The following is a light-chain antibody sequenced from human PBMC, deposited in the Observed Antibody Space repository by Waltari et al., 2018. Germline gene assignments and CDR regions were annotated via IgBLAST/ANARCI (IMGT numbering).Light chain of an antibody. Sequence: QSALTQPASVSGSPGQSITISCTGTSSDIGSYNLVSWYQLHPGKAPKLIIYEGYKRPSGLSSHFSASKSGNTAFLTISGLQADDEADYYCCLYAGTYLFGTGTRVTVL. CDR2: EGY. CDR3: CLYAGTYL. V-gene: IGLV2-23*01. CDR1: SSDIGSYNL. J-gene: IGLJ1*01.